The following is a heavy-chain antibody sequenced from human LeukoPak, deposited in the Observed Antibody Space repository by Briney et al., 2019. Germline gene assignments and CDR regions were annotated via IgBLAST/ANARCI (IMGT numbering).Heavy chain of an antibody. J-gene: IGHJ4*02. D-gene: IGHD1-26*01. V-gene: IGHV3-30*03. Sequence: PGRSLRLSCAAFGFTFSSYGMHWVRQAPGKGLEWVAVISYDGSNKYYADSVKGRFTISRDNSKNTLYLQMNSLRAEDTAVYYCARGGGSQLVDYWGQGTLVTVSS. CDR2: ISYDGSNK. CDR1: GFTFSSYG. CDR3: ARGGGSQLVDY.